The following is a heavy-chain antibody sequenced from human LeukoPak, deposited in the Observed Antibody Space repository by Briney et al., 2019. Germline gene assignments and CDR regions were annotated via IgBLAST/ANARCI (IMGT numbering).Heavy chain of an antibody. J-gene: IGHJ4*02. CDR1: GYTFTGYY. CDR2: INPNSGGT. D-gene: IGHD2-2*02. V-gene: IGHV1-2*02. CDR3: ARGDCSSTSCYSGFDY. Sequence: ASVKVSCKASGYTFTGYYMHWVRQAPGQGLGWMGWINPNSGGTNYAQKFQGRVTMTRDTSISTAYMELSRLRSDDTAVYYCARGDCSSTSCYSGFDYWGQGTLVTVSS.